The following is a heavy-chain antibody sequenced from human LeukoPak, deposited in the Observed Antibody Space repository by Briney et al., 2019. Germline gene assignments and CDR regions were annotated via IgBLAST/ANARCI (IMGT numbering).Heavy chain of an antibody. V-gene: IGHV3-66*01. CDR3: AKDKHYDYVWGSYRSEY. CDR1: GFTVSSNY. J-gene: IGHJ4*02. Sequence: GGSLRLSCAASGFTVSSNYMSWVRQAPGKGLECVSVIYSGGSTYYADSVKGRFTISRDNSKNTLYLQMNSLRAEDTAVYYCAKDKHYDYVWGSYRSEYWGQGTLVTVSS. CDR2: IYSGGST. D-gene: IGHD3-16*02.